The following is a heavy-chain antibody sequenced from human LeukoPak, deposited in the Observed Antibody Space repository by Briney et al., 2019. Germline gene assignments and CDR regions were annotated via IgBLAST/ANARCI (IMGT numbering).Heavy chain of an antibody. CDR2: IIPIFGTA. D-gene: IGHD7-27*01. V-gene: IGHV1-69*06. CDR3: ARTGWGTNWFDP. CDR1: GGTFSSYA. J-gene: IGHJ5*02. Sequence: ASVKVSCKASGGTFSSYAISWVRQAPGQGLEWMGGIIPIFGTANYAQKFQGRVTITADKSTSTAYMELSSLRSEDTAVYYCARTGWGTNWFDPWGQGTLVTVSS.